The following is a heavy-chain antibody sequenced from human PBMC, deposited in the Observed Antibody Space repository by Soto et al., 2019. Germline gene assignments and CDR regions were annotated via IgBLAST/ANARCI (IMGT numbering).Heavy chain of an antibody. D-gene: IGHD3-9*01. J-gene: IGHJ4*02. CDR2: MSNSGSRT. V-gene: IGHV3-23*01. Sequence: VQLLESGGGLVQPGGSLRLSCAASGFTFSNYAMSWVRQAPGKGLEWVSGMSNSGSRTYYADSVKCRCIISRDNSKNTLYLQMNSLRPEDTAVYYCAKAYFDILTGYFGDYWGQGTLVSVSS. CDR3: AKAYFDILTGYFGDY. CDR1: GFTFSNYA.